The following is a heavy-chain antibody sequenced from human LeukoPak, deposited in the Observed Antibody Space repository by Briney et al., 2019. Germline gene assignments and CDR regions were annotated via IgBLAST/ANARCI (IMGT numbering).Heavy chain of an antibody. V-gene: IGHV3-11*01. CDR1: GFTFSDYY. J-gene: IGHJ4*02. Sequence: GGSLRLSCAASGFTFSDYYMSWIRQAPGKGLEWISYISSGGSTIYYADSVRGQFTISRDNAKKSLYLQMNSLRAEDTAVYYCAKAPMAVAGYYFDYWGQGTLVTVSS. D-gene: IGHD6-19*01. CDR2: ISSGGSTI. CDR3: AKAPMAVAGYYFDY.